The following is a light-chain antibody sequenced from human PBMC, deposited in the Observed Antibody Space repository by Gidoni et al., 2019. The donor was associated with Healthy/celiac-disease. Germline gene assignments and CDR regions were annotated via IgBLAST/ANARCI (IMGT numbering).Light chain of an antibody. CDR3: QQTYSTPL. CDR1: QSITHY. CDR2: AAS. J-gene: IGKJ2*01. V-gene: IGKV1-39*01. Sequence: DLQLTQSPSSLSASVGDRVTITCRASQSITHYLNWYQQKPGTATRLLIYAASSLQSGVPSRFSGSGSGTDFTLTISSLQPEDFATYYCQQTYSTPLFGQGTKLEIK.